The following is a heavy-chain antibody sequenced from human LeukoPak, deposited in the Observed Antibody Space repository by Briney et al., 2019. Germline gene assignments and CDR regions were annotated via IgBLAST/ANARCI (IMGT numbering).Heavy chain of an antibody. D-gene: IGHD6-6*01. Sequence: TSGGSLRLSCAASGFTFSSYSMNWVRQAPGKGLEWVSSISSSSSYIYYADSVKGRFTISRDNAKNSLYLQMNSLRAEDTAVYYCARGPGTSIAARPTRDYWGQGTLVTVSS. CDR3: ARGPGTSIAARPTRDY. V-gene: IGHV3-21*01. CDR2: ISSSSSYI. CDR1: GFTFSSYS. J-gene: IGHJ4*02.